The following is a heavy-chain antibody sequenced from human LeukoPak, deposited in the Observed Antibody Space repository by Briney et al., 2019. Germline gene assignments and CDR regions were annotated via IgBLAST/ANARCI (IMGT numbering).Heavy chain of an antibody. J-gene: IGHJ4*02. Sequence: GGSLRLSCAASGFTFSSYAMSWVRQAPGKGLEWVSGISGSGGSTSYAHSVKGRFTISIDNSKNTVYLQMNSLRAEDGAVYYCAKAYYDIWTCFDYWGQGTLVTVSS. V-gene: IGHV3-23*01. CDR2: ISGSGGST. D-gene: IGHD3-9*01. CDR3: AKAYYDIWTCFDY. CDR1: GFTFSSYA.